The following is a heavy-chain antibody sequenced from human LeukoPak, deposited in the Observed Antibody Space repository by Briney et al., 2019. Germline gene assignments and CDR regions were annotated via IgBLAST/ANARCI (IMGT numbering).Heavy chain of an antibody. J-gene: IGHJ4*02. CDR3: ASEIIFGSFDD. CDR1: GFTFSRYA. CDR2: IGGSGGAI. Sequence: GGSLRLSCGASGFTFSRYAMSWVRQAPGKGLQWVSEIGGSGGAIYYADSVKGRFTISRDNSKNTLYLQMNSLRAEDTAVYYCASEIIFGSFDDWGQGTLVTVSS. V-gene: IGHV3-23*01. D-gene: IGHD3-3*01.